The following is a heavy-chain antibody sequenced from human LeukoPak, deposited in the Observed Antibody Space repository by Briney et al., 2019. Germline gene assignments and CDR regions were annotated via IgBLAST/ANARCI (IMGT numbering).Heavy chain of an antibody. CDR3: TRILVGGTRAFDI. V-gene: IGHV3-74*01. Sequence: GGSLRLSCAASGFTFSNYWMHWVRQAPGKGLVWVSRIKSDGTNTNYADSVKGRFTISRDNAKNTLYLQMNSLRAEDTAMYYCTRILVGGTRAFDIWGQGTMATVSS. D-gene: IGHD1-26*01. CDR1: GFTFSNYW. CDR2: IKSDGTNT. J-gene: IGHJ3*02.